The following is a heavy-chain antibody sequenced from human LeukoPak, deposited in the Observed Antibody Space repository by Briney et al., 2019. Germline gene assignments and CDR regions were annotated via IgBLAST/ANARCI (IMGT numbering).Heavy chain of an antibody. CDR1: GGTFSSYA. D-gene: IGHD3-22*01. J-gene: IGHJ4*02. Sequence: AASVKVSCKASGGTFSSYAISWVRQAPGQGLEWMGGIIPIFGTANYAQKFQGRVTITADESTNTAYMELSSLRSEDTAVYYCARGSLYYYDSSGYYYDYWGQGTLVTVSS. CDR3: ARGSLYYYDSSGYYYDY. CDR2: IIPIFGTA. V-gene: IGHV1-69*13.